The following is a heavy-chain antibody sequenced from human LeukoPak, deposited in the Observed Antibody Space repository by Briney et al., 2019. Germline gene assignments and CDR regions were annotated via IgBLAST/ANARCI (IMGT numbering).Heavy chain of an antibody. CDR2: ISAYNGNT. CDR3: ARDSHYYGSGSRYYFDY. Sequence: GASVKVSCKASGYTFTSYGISWVRQAPGQGLEWMGWISAYNGNTNYAQKLQGRVTMTTDTSTSTAYMELRSLRSDDTAVYYCARDSHYYGSGSRYYFDYWGQGTLVTVSS. V-gene: IGHV1-18*01. CDR1: GYTFTSYG. D-gene: IGHD3-10*01. J-gene: IGHJ4*02.